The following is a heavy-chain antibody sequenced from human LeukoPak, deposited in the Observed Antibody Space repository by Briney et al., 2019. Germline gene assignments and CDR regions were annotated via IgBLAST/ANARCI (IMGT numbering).Heavy chain of an antibody. V-gene: IGHV1-3*01. D-gene: IGHD5-12*01. Sequence: ASVKVSCKASGYTFTSYAMHWVRPAPGQRLEWMGWINAGNGNTKYSQKFQGRVTITRDTSASTAYMELSSLRSEDTAVYYCARYIVATQYFDYWGQGTLVTVSS. CDR1: GYTFTSYA. CDR2: INAGNGNT. J-gene: IGHJ4*02. CDR3: ARYIVATQYFDY.